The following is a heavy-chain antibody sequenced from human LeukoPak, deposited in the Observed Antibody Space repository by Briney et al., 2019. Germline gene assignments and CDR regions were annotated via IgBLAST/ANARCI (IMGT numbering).Heavy chain of an antibody. CDR2: IYYSGST. V-gene: IGHV4-39*01. CDR3: XXXXXXXXXXXXXXXP. J-gene: IGHJ5*02. Sequence: XSXXWXWIRQPPXXXLEWIGSIYYSGSTYYNPSLKSRVTISVDTSKXQFSLKLSSVTAADTAVYSXXXXXXXXXXXXXXXXPWGXXXXXXVSS. CDR1: XSXX.